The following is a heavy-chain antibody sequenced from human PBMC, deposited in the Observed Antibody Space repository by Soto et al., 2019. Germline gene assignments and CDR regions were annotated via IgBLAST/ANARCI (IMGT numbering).Heavy chain of an antibody. V-gene: IGHV4-4*02. D-gene: IGHD2-2*01. CDR1: GGSIGIVNW. Sequence: SETLSLTCAVSGGSIGIVNWWTWVRQAPGKGLEWIGEIFHSGTTYYNPSLKSRVTMSIDNSRNQFSLKLDSVTAADTAVYYCARTTGARSSSSDSWGRGTLVTVSS. CDR2: IFHSGTT. CDR3: ARTTGARSSSSDS. J-gene: IGHJ4*02.